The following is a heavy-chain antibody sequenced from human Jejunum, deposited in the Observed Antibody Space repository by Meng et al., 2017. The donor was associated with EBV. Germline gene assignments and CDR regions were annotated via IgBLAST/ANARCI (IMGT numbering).Heavy chain of an antibody. CDR3: ARDRSNSDY. V-gene: IGHV1-18*01. J-gene: IGHJ4*02. CDR1: GYDFINSG. Sequence: QFRLVPTGAEVKRLGASVKVSCKASGYDFINSGSSWVRQAPGQGLEWMGWISVYRGNTNYAQRFQDRVTLTTNTSTSTVYKELRSLTSDDTAVYYCARDRSNSDYWGQGTLVTVSS. D-gene: IGHD5-24*01. CDR2: ISVYRGNT.